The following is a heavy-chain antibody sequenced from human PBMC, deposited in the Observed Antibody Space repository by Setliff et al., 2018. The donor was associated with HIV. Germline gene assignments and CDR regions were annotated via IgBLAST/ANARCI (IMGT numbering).Heavy chain of an antibody. D-gene: IGHD5-12*01. CDR3: ARYVDIVATIPDAFDI. Sequence: LRLSCAASGFTFRSYSMNWVRQAPGKGLEWVSSISSSSSYIYYADSVKGRFTISRDNAKNSLYLQMNSLRAEDTAVYYCARYVDIVATIPDAFDIWGQGTMVTVSS. V-gene: IGHV3-21*01. J-gene: IGHJ3*02. CDR2: ISSSSSYI. CDR1: GFTFRSYS.